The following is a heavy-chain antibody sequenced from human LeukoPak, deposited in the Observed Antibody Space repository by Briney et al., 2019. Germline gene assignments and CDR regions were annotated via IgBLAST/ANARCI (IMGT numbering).Heavy chain of an antibody. CDR2: IYYSGST. Sequence: KPSETLSLTCTVSGDSISSYYWSWVRQPAGKGLEWIGSIYYSGSTYYNPSLKSRVTISVDTSKKQFSLKLSSVTAADTAVYYCARRHDWLGGGFDYWGQGTLVTVSS. D-gene: IGHD6-19*01. CDR1: GDSISSYY. V-gene: IGHV4-59*05. CDR3: ARRHDWLGGGFDY. J-gene: IGHJ4*02.